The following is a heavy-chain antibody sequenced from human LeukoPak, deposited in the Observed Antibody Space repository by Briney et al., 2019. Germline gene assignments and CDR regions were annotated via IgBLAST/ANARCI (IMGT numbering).Heavy chain of an antibody. J-gene: IGHJ4*02. D-gene: IGHD3-10*01. V-gene: IGHV3-21*01. CDR3: ARVGAVMVRGVPSYFDY. Sequence: GGSLRLSCAASGFTFSSSSMNWVRQAPGKGLEWVSSISSSSSYIYYEDAVKGRLNISRDNAKNSLYLQMNSLRAEDTAVYYCARVGAVMVRGVPSYFDYWGQGTLVTVSS. CDR2: ISSSSSYI. CDR1: GFTFSSSS.